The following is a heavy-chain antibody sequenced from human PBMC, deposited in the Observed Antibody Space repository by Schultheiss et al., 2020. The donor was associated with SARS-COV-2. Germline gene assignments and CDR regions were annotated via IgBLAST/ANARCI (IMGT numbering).Heavy chain of an antibody. Sequence: SETLSLTCAVSGYSITTGYFWGWLRQTPGKGLEWIGSIYHSGNTYYNPSLKSRIIILVDTSKNQFSLKLRSVTAVDTAVYYCARGDFGDFEYWGQGTLVTVSS. CDR3: ARGDFGDFEY. J-gene: IGHJ4*02. CDR1: GYSITTGYF. D-gene: IGHD3-10*01. V-gene: IGHV4-38-2*01. CDR2: IYHSGNT.